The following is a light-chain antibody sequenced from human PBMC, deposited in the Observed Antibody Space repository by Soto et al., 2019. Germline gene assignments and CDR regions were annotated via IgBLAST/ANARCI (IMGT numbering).Light chain of an antibody. CDR2: DVS. V-gene: IGLV2-14*01. CDR1: SSDVGGYNY. CDR3: SSYTSSRV. Sequence: QSVLTQPASVSGSPGQSITISCTGTSSDVGGYNYVSWYQQHPGKAPKLMIYDVSNRPSGVSNRFSGSKSGNTASLTISGLQAEDEADYYCSSYTSSRVFGGGTKVTV. J-gene: IGLJ2*01.